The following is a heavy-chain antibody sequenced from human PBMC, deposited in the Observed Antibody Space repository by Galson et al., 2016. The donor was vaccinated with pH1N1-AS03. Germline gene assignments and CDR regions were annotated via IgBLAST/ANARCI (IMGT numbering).Heavy chain of an antibody. CDR3: ARGVVDCSGPACSGTLRFDP. V-gene: IGHV1-8*03. CDR1: GYTFTTYD. J-gene: IGHJ5*02. Sequence: CKASGYTFTTYDINWVRQAPGQGLEWMGWMNPDSGNTGYAPSFQGRVTITRDTSISTAYMELSSLRSEDTAVYYCARGVVDCSGPACSGTLRFDPWGQGTLVTGSS. D-gene: IGHD2-15*01. CDR2: MNPDSGNT.